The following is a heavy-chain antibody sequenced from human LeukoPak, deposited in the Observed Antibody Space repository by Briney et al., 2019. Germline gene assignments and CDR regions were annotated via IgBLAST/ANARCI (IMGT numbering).Heavy chain of an antibody. Sequence: GESLKISCKGSGYSFTSYWIAWVRQMPGKGLEWMGIIYPGDSDTRYSPSFQGQVTISADKSISTAYLQWSSLKASDTAMYYCARHLLKLRYFDYDNWFDPWGQGTLVTVSS. CDR1: GYSFTSYW. V-gene: IGHV5-51*01. CDR2: IYPGDSDT. J-gene: IGHJ5*02. CDR3: ARHLLKLRYFDYDNWFDP. D-gene: IGHD3-9*01.